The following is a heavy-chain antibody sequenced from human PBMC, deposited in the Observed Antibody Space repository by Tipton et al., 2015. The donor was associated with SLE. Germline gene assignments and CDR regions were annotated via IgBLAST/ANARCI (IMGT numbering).Heavy chain of an antibody. V-gene: IGHV4-59*13. CDR3: ARGQTTVEVVVAPPHFDY. D-gene: IGHD4-23*01. CDR2: IFYSGTT. J-gene: IGHJ4*02. Sequence: TLSLTCKVSGGSISGYFWSWIRQPPGKGLEWFGYIFYSGTTNYNPPPKSRVTVSLDPSKNQFSLKMTSVTAADTAVYYFARGQTTVEVVVAPPHFDYWGQGTLVTVSS. CDR1: GGSISGYF.